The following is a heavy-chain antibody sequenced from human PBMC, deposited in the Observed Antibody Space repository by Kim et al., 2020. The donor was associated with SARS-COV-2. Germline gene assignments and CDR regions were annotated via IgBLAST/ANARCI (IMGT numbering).Heavy chain of an antibody. CDR3: ATQSVYCIGGRCYFRIDY. CDR2: IRTKTDGGTI. Sequence: GGSLRLSCAASGFSFNSAWMSWVRQLPGKGLEWVGRIRTKTDGGTIDYAAPVKGRFIISRDDSKKTLYLQMNSLKSEDTAVYYCATQSVYCIGGRCYFRIDYWGQGTLVTVSS. CDR1: GFSFNSAW. D-gene: IGHD2-15*01. J-gene: IGHJ4*02. V-gene: IGHV3-15*01.